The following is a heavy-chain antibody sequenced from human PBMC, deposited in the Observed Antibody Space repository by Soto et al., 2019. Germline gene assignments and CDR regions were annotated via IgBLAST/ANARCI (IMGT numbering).Heavy chain of an antibody. CDR2: IIPILGIA. Sequence: GASVKVSCKASGGTFSSYTISWVRQAPGQGLEWMGRIIPILGIANYAQKFQGRVTITADKSTSTAYMELSSLRSEDTAVYYCARDRSLPMVTTSYYYMDVWGKGTTVTVSS. D-gene: IGHD4-17*01. V-gene: IGHV1-69*04. CDR1: GGTFSSYT. J-gene: IGHJ6*03. CDR3: ARDRSLPMVTTSYYYMDV.